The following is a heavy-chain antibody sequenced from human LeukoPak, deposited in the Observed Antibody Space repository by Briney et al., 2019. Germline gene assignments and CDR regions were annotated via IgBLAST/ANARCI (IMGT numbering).Heavy chain of an antibody. CDR3: ARDRLGYFDY. D-gene: IGHD6-19*01. CDR1: GASINSDDYH. J-gene: IGHJ4*02. Sequence: SETLSLTCTVSGASINSDDYHWHWIRQHPGKGLEWVGYIYYSGSTYYNPSLKSRVTISVDTSKNQFSLKLSSVTAADTAVYYCARDRLGYFDYWGQGTLVTVSS. V-gene: IGHV4-31*03. CDR2: IYYSGST.